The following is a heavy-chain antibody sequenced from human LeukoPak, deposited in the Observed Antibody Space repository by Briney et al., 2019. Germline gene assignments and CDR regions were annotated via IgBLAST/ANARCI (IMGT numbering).Heavy chain of an antibody. CDR3: ARVGAVAGTLDV. J-gene: IGHJ6*04. V-gene: IGHV3-48*03. Sequence: HPGGSLRLFCAASGFTFCSYEMNWVRQAPGKGLEWVSYISSSGSTIYYADSVKGRFTISRDNAKKTLYLQMNSLRAEDTAVYYCARVGAVAGTLDVWGKGTTVTVSS. CDR2: ISSSGSTI. CDR1: GFTFCSYE. D-gene: IGHD6-19*01.